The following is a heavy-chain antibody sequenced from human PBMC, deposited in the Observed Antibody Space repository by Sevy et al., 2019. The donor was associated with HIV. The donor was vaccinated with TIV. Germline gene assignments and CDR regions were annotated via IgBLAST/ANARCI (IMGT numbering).Heavy chain of an antibody. J-gene: IGHJ4*02. CDR3: ARDRRVEYGGSDY. CDR2: IKKDGTDK. CDR1: GVTFSNHW. V-gene: IGHV3-7*03. D-gene: IGHD3-10*01. Sequence: GGPLRRSCAVSGVTFSNHWMTWLRQAPGKGLEWSANIKKDGTDKFYVDSVMGRFSIYRDNAKDLLYLQMKSLRVEDTAVYYCARDRRVEYGGSDYWGQGTLVTVSS.